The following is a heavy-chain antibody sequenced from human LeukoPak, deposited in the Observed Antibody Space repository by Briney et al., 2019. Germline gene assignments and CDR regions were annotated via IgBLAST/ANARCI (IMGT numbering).Heavy chain of an antibody. CDR1: GFTFSSYS. CDR2: ISSSSSYK. J-gene: IGHJ4*02. V-gene: IGHV3-21*01. Sequence: PGGSLRLSCAASGFTFSSYSMNWVRQAPGKGLEWVSSISSSSSYKCYTDSVKGRFTISRDNAKNSLYLQMNSLRAEDTAVYYCARSAAGTYYWGQGTLVTVSS. D-gene: IGHD1-1*01. CDR3: ARSAAGTYY.